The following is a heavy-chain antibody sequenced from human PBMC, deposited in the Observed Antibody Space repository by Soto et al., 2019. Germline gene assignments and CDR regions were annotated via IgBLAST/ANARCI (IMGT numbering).Heavy chain of an antibody. Sequence: QVQLQQWGAGLLKPSETLSLTCAVYGGSFSGYYWSWIRQPPGKGLEWIGEINHSGSTNYNPSLKSRVTISVDTAKNQFSRKPSSVTAADTAVYYCASLAALVVEADATDAFDIWGQGTMVTVSS. CDR1: GGSFSGYY. CDR2: INHSGST. D-gene: IGHD2-2*01. CDR3: ASLAALVVEADATDAFDI. J-gene: IGHJ3*02. V-gene: IGHV4-34*01.